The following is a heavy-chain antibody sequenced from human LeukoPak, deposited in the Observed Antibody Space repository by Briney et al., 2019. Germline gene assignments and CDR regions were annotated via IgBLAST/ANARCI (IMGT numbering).Heavy chain of an antibody. D-gene: IGHD3-22*01. CDR3: ARDGGGYYGLYYYYMDV. V-gene: IGHV3-21*01. Sequence: GGSLRLSCAASGFTFSSYSMNWVHQAPGKGLEWVSSISSSSSYICYADSVKGRFTIFRDNAKNSLYLQMNSLRAEDTAVYYCARDGGGYYGLYYYYMDVWGKGTTVTVSS. CDR1: GFTFSSYS. CDR2: ISSSSSYI. J-gene: IGHJ6*03.